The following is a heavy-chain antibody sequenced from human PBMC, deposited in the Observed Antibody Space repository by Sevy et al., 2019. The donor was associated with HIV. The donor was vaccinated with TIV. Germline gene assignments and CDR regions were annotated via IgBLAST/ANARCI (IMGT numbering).Heavy chain of an antibody. V-gene: IGHV4-39*01. CDR1: GGSISTNSYY. D-gene: IGHD6-25*01. CDR2: IHYSGST. CDR3: ARVSWYSSGWLWFDN. Sequence: SETLSLTCTVSGGSISTNSYYWGWIRQPPGKGLAWIATIHYSGSTYYNPSLKGRVTISVDTSKDQFSLKLTAVTAADTSVYYCARVSWYSSGWLWFDNWGQGTLVTVSS. J-gene: IGHJ5*02.